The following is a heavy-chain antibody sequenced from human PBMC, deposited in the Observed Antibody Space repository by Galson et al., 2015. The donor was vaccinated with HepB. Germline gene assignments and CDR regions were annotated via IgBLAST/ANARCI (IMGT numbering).Heavy chain of an antibody. D-gene: IGHD1-1*01. V-gene: IGHV3-23*01. J-gene: IGHJ4*02. CDR2: ISTTGSDT. CDR3: AKVTGSNFNY. CDR1: GFTFSSYT. Sequence: SLRLSCAASGFTFSSYTMTWVRQAPGRGLEWVSSISTTGSDTFYADSVKGRFTISRDNSKNTVHLQMSSLRAEDTAIYYCAKVTGSNFNYWGQGTLVTVSS.